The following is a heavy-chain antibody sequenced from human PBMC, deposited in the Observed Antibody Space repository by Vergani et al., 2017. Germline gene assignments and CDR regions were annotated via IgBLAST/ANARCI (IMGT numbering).Heavy chain of an antibody. Sequence: EVQLVESGGGLVKPGGSLRLSCAASGFTFSSYSMNWVRQAPGKGLEWVSSISSSSRYIYYADSVKGRFTISRDNAKNSLYLQMNSLRAEDTAVYYCAREHSRYCSSTSCYTRDYWGQGTLVTVSS. CDR3: AREHSRYCSSTSCYTRDY. CDR2: ISSSSRYI. D-gene: IGHD2-2*02. J-gene: IGHJ4*02. CDR1: GFTFSSYS. V-gene: IGHV3-21*01.